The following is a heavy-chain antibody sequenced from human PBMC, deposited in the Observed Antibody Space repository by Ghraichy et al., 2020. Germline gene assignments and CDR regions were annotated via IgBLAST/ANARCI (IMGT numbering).Heavy chain of an antibody. J-gene: IGHJ4*02. V-gene: IGHV3-49*04. D-gene: IGHD3-22*01. CDR1: GFTFSNYG. Sequence: GGSLRLSCAASGFTFSNYGLGWVRLAPGRGPEWVAFIRSKPHGGATEYAASVKGRFTFSRDDFKSIAYLQMNSLRTEDTAVYYCTRDGDTSTYYFRYFDNWGQGTQVTVSS. CDR3: TRDGDTSTYYFRYFDN. CDR2: IRSKPHGGAT.